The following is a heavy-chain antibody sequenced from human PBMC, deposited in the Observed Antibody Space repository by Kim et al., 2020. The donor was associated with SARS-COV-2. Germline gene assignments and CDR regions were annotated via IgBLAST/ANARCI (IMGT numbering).Heavy chain of an antibody. CDR3: AKDDRAYSTSVAGAY. Sequence: GGSLRLSCAASGFTFDDYAMHWVRQAPGKGLEWVSGISWNSGSIGYADSVKGRFTISRDNAKNSLYLQMNSLRAEDTALYYCAKDDRAYSTSVAGAYWGQGTLVTVSS. J-gene: IGHJ4*02. V-gene: IGHV3-9*01. CDR1: GFTFDDYA. D-gene: IGHD6-6*01. CDR2: ISWNSGSI.